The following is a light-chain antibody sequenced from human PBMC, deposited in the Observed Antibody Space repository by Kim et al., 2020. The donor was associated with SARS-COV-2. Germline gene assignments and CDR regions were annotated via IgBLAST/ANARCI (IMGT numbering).Light chain of an antibody. Sequence: PASIPCRSNQSLLYSDGNLFFNLFPQRPGQSPRRLIYKVSNRDSGVPDRFSGSGSGTDFTLQISRVEAEDVGVYYCMQGTHWPFTFGPGTKVDIK. CDR2: KVS. CDR1: QSLLYSDGNLF. J-gene: IGKJ3*01. CDR3: MQGTHWPFT. V-gene: IGKV2-30*01.